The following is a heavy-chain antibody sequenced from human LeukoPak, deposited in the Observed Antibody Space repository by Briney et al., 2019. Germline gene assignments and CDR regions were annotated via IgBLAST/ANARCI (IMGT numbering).Heavy chain of an antibody. Sequence: GGSLRLSCAASGFTVSNNYMTWVRQAPGKGREWVSSISNSGGSTYYADSVRGRFTISRDNSKNTLYLQMNSLRAEDAAVYYCAEDSPRYYGSGGWFDPWGQGTLVTVSS. CDR3: AEDSPRYYGSGGWFDP. CDR1: GFTVSNNY. J-gene: IGHJ5*02. D-gene: IGHD3-10*01. V-gene: IGHV3-66*02. CDR2: ISNSGGST.